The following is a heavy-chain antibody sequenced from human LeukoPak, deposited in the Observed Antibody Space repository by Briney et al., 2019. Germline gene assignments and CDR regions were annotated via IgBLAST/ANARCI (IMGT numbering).Heavy chain of an antibody. CDR2: ISSSSSYI. Sequence: KPGGSLRLSCTASGFIFSSYSMIWVRQAPGKGLEWVSFISSSSSYIYYADSVKGRFTISRDNAENSVYLRMKSLRAEDTAVYYCARAESWNDVEGLDYWGQGTLVTVSS. CDR1: GFIFSSYS. V-gene: IGHV3-21*06. CDR3: ARAESWNDVEGLDY. J-gene: IGHJ4*02. D-gene: IGHD1-1*01.